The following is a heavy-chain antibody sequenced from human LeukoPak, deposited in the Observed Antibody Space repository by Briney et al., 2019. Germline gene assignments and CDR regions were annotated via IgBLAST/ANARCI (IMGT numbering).Heavy chain of an antibody. J-gene: IGHJ5*02. CDR3: ARGRGSGHKDNWFDP. CDR1: GYTFTTYD. D-gene: IGHD6-19*01. CDR2: MNPNSGNT. V-gene: IGHV1-8*01. Sequence: ASVKVSCKASGYTFTTYDINWVRQGTGQGREWMGWMNPNSGNTGYTQKFQGRGTMTMNTSISTAYMELTSLRSEDTSVYYCARGRGSGHKDNWFDPWGQGTLVTVSS.